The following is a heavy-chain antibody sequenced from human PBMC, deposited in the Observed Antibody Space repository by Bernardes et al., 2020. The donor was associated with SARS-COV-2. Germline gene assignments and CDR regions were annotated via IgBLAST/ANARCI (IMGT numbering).Heavy chain of an antibody. V-gene: IGHV1-3*01. D-gene: IGHD3-16*01. CDR3: ARVLGTYFDY. CDR1: GYTFTNYA. J-gene: IGHJ4*02. CDR2: MNAGNGNR. Sequence: ASVKVSCKASGYTFTNYAVHWVRQAPGQRLEWMGWMNAGNGNRKYSQKFQGRVAITRDTSASTAYMQLSSLRSEDTAVYYCARVLGTYFDYWGQGTLVTVSS.